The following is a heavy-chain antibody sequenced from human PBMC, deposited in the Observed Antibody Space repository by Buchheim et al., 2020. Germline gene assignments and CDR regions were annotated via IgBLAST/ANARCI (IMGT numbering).Heavy chain of an antibody. Sequence: EVQLVESGGGLVSPGGSLRLSCAASGFTFSSYGMNWVRQAPGKGLEWVSFISGSSSTIYYTDSVKGRFTISSDNAKKSVYLQMNSLRAEDTAVYYCARDSGGGDEDYWGQGTL. V-gene: IGHV3-48*01. CDR3: ARDSGGGDEDY. D-gene: IGHD2-21*02. CDR1: GFTFSSYG. CDR2: ISGSSSTI. J-gene: IGHJ4*02.